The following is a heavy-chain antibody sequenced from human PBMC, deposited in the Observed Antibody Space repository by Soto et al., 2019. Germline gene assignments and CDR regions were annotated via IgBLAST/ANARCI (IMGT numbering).Heavy chain of an antibody. CDR1: GYTFTNYA. Sequence: GASVKVSCKASGYTFTNYALHWVRQAPGQRLEWMGWINAGNGNTKYSQKFQGRVTITADESTSTAYMELSSLRSEDTAVYYCAREWYDILTGYYETYYYYGMDVWGQGTTVTVS. CDR2: INAGNGNT. D-gene: IGHD3-9*01. J-gene: IGHJ6*02. CDR3: AREWYDILTGYYETYYYYGMDV. V-gene: IGHV1-3*01.